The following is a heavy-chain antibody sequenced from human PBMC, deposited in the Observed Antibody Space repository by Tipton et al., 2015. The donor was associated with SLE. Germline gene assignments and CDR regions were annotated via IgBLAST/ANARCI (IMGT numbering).Heavy chain of an antibody. Sequence: GLVKPSETLSLTCSVSGVSISSTNYHWGWVRQPPGKGLEWIGSIFYGGYTYYNPSLKSRVTMSVDPSKNQFSLKLSSVTAADTAVYYCARHPLGFYFDYWGQGALVSVSS. CDR1: GVSISSTNYH. V-gene: IGHV4-39*01. CDR3: ARHPLGFYFDY. CDR2: IFYGGYT. J-gene: IGHJ4*02.